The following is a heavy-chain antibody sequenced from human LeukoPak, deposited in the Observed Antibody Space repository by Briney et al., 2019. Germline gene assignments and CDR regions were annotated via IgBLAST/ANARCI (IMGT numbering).Heavy chain of an antibody. CDR2: ISYDGSNK. D-gene: IGHD1-7*01. CDR1: GFTFSSYA. CDR3: ARGGGVWTGTTFLDY. J-gene: IGHJ4*02. V-gene: IGHV3-30*04. Sequence: PGGSLRLSCAASGFTFSSYAMSWVRQAPGKGLEWVAVISYDGSNKYYADSVKGRFTISRDNSKNTLYLQMNSLRAEDTAVYYCARGGGVWTGTTFLDYWGQGTLVTVSS.